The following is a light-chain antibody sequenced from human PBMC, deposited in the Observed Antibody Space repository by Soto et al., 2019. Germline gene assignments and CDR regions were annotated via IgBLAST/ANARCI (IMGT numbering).Light chain of an antibody. V-gene: IGKV1-5*01. J-gene: IGKJ1*01. CDR3: QQYNSFPRT. Sequence: DIQMTQSPSTLSASVGDRVTITCRASQSVRNWLAWYQQKPGKAPKLLIYDASSLESGVPSRFSGSGFGTEFTLTISSLQPDDFATYYCQQYNSFPRTFGQGTKVEI. CDR1: QSVRNW. CDR2: DAS.